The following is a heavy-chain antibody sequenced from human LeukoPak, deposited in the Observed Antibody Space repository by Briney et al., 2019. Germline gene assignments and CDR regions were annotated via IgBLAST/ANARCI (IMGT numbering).Heavy chain of an antibody. J-gene: IGHJ4*02. Sequence: GGSLRLSCAGSGFTFSSHSINWVRQAPGKGLEWVSSISSSSSFRYYADSVRGRFTISRDNAKNSVYLQMNSLRADDTAVYYCARDIRAVAGTNWGQGTLVTVSS. CDR2: ISSSSSFR. CDR1: GFTFSSHS. V-gene: IGHV3-21*01. CDR3: ARDIRAVAGTN. D-gene: IGHD6-19*01.